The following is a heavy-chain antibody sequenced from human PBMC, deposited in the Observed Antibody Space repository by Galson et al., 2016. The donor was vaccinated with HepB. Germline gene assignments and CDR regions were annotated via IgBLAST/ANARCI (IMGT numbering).Heavy chain of an antibody. Sequence: SLRLSCAASAFTFSKYSMNWVRQAPGKGLQWVSSISSSSNDIQYADSMKGRFTISRDNSKNSLYLQMFSLRADDTAVYYCTRDSTNFDLWGRGALVTVSS. CDR1: AFTFSKYS. V-gene: IGHV3-21*01. J-gene: IGHJ2*01. CDR3: TRDSTNFDL. CDR2: ISSSSNDI.